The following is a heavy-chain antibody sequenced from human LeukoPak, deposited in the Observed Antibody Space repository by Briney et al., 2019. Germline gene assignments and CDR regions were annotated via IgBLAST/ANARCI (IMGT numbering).Heavy chain of an antibody. CDR1: GGSISSYY. CDR3: ARFSNYDILTGVDY. J-gene: IGHJ4*02. V-gene: IGHV4-59*01. Sequence: PSETLSLTCTVSGGSISSYYWSWIRQPPGKGLEWIGYIYYSGSTNYNPSLKSRVTISVDTSKNQFSLKLSSVTAADTAVYYCARFSNYDILTGVDYWSQGTLVTVSS. CDR2: IYYSGST. D-gene: IGHD3-9*01.